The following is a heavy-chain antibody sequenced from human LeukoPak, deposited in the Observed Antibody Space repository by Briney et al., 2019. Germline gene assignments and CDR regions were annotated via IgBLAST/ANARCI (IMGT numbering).Heavy chain of an antibody. Sequence: GASVKVSCKASGYTFTSNDINWVRQATGQGLEWMGWMNPNSGNTGYAQKLQGRVTMTTDTSTSTAYMELRSLRSDDTAVYYCARDLYDFWSGRGDFDYWGQGTLVTVSS. CDR2: MNPNSGNT. CDR1: GYTFTSND. V-gene: IGHV1-8*01. D-gene: IGHD3-3*01. J-gene: IGHJ4*02. CDR3: ARDLYDFWSGRGDFDY.